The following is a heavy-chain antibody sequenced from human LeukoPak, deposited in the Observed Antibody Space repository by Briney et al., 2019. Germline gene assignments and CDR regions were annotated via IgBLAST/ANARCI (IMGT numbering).Heavy chain of an antibody. CDR1: GGSISSSSYY. CDR3: ARHRDGYFNFDY. D-gene: IGHD4-17*01. Sequence: PSETLSLTCTVSGGSISSSSYYWGWIRQPPGKGLEWIGSIYYSGSTYYNPSLKSRVTISVDTSKNQFSLKLSSVTAADTAVYYCARHRDGYFNFDYWGQRTLVTVSS. CDR2: IYYSGST. V-gene: IGHV4-39*01. J-gene: IGHJ4*02.